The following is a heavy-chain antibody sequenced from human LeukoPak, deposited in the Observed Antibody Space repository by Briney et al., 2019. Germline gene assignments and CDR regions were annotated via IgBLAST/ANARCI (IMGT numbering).Heavy chain of an antibody. Sequence: GGSLRLSCAGSGFTFRAYKMNWVRQAPGKGLEWVANIKQDGSEKYYVNSVKGRFTISRDNAKNSLYLQMNSLRAEDTAVYYCARVGSRPNWGQGALVTVSS. V-gene: IGHV3-7*01. CDR2: IKQDGSEK. CDR3: ARVGSRPN. D-gene: IGHD6-6*01. J-gene: IGHJ4*02. CDR1: GFTFRAYK.